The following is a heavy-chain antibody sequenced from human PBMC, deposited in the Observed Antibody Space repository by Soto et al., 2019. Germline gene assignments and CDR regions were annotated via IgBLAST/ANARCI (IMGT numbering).Heavy chain of an antibody. D-gene: IGHD3-10*01. CDR3: ATSYGAGSAHFDY. CDR1: GGTFTSYT. V-gene: IGHV1-69*02. Sequence: QVQLVQSGAEVKMPGSSVKVSCTASGGTFTSYTFSWVRQVPGQELEWMVRIIPILRMADFAQKFQGRVTINADESTGTVYMKLSSLRSEDTDVYYCATSYGAGSAHFDYWGQGTLVTVS. CDR2: IIPILRMA. J-gene: IGHJ4*02.